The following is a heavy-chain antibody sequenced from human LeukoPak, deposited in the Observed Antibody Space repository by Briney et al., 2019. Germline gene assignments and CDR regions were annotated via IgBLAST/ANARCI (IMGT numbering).Heavy chain of an antibody. D-gene: IGHD6-19*01. J-gene: IGHJ3*02. Sequence: GASVKVSCKASGYTFTSYGISWVRQAPGQGLEWMGWISAYNGNTNYAQKLQGRVTMTTDTSTSTAYMELRSLRSDDTAVYYCARHLTFGFGSGDAFDIWGQGIVVTVSS. CDR2: ISAYNGNT. V-gene: IGHV1-18*01. CDR3: ARHLTFGFGSGDAFDI. CDR1: GYTFTSYG.